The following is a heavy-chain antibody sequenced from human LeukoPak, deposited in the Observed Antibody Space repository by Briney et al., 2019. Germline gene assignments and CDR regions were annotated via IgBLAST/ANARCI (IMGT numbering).Heavy chain of an antibody. Sequence: ASVRVSCKASGYTFTGYYMHWVRQAPGQGLEWMGWINPNSGGTDYAQKFQGRVTMTRDTSISTAYMELSRLRSDDTAVYYCATQTTGTPNRIDSWGQGTLVTVSS. V-gene: IGHV1-2*02. D-gene: IGHD1-1*01. J-gene: IGHJ4*02. CDR3: ATQTTGTPNRIDS. CDR2: INPNSGGT. CDR1: GYTFTGYY.